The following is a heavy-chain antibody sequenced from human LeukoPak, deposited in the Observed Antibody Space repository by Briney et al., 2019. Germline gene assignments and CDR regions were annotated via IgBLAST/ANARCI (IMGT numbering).Heavy chain of an antibody. Sequence: GGSLRLSCAASGFTFSSYSMNWVRQAPGKGLEWVSSISSSSSYIYYADSVKGRFTISRDNAKNSLYLQMNSLRAEDTAVYYCAREMLTGGSGSSPFDYWGQGTLVTVSS. D-gene: IGHD3-10*01. J-gene: IGHJ4*02. CDR3: AREMLTGGSGSSPFDY. CDR2: ISSSSSYI. CDR1: GFTFSSYS. V-gene: IGHV3-21*01.